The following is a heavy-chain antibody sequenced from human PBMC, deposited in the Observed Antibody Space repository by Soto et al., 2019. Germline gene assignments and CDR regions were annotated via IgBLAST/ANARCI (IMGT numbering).Heavy chain of an antibody. Sequence: GGSLRLSCAASGFTFSSYSMNWVRQAPGKGLEWVSSISSSSSYIYYADSVKGRFTISRDNAKNSLYLQMNSLRAEDTAVYYCERAYTDMVRSGYYYYGMDVWGQGTTVTVSS. D-gene: IGHD5-18*01. J-gene: IGHJ6*02. V-gene: IGHV3-21*01. CDR3: ERAYTDMVRSGYYYYGMDV. CDR2: ISSSSSYI. CDR1: GFTFSSYS.